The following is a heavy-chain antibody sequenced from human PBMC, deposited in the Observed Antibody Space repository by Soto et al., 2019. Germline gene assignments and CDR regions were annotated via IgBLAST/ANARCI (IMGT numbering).Heavy chain of an antibody. CDR1: GFIFSSYC. V-gene: IGHV3-74*01. D-gene: IGHD3-10*01. CDR3: ARGYYGSGHNWFDP. J-gene: IGHJ5*02. CDR2: INSDGSST. Sequence: EVQLVESGGGLVQPGGSLRLSCAASGFIFSSYCMHWVRQAPGKGLVWVSRINSDGSSTSYADSVKGRFTISRDNAKNTLYLQMNSPRAEDTAAYYCARGYYGSGHNWFDPWGQGTLVTVS.